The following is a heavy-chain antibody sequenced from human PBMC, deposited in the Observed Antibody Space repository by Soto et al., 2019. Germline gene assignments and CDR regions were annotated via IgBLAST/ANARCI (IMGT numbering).Heavy chain of an antibody. V-gene: IGHV4-59*01. CDR1: GGSISSYY. Sequence: PSQTICLTCTVSGGSISSYYGSWIRQPPGKGLEWIGYIYYSGSTNYNPSLKSRVTISVDTSKNQFSLKLSSVTAADTAVYYCARGQLLSGYYYYGMDVWGQGTTVTVSS. J-gene: IGHJ6*02. D-gene: IGHD2-2*01. CDR2: IYYSGST. CDR3: ARGQLLSGYYYYGMDV.